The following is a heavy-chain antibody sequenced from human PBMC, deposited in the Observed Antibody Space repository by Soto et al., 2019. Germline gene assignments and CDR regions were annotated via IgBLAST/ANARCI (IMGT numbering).Heavy chain of an antibody. V-gene: IGHV5-51*01. CDR3: ARALSDTSYYYYGMDV. CDR2: IYPGDSET. J-gene: IGHJ6*02. CDR1: GYSFTSYW. Sequence: GESLKISCKGSGYSFTSYWIGWVRQMPGKGLEWMGIIYPGDSETRYSPFFQGQVTISADKSISTAYLQWSSLKASDTAMYYCARALSDTSYYYYGMDVWGQGTTVTVSS.